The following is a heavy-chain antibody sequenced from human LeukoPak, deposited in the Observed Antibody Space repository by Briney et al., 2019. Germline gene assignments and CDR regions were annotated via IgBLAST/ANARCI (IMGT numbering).Heavy chain of an antibody. Sequence: SETLSLTCTVSGGSISSYYWSWIRQPPGKGLEWIGYIYYSGSTNYNPSLKSRVTMSVDTSKNQFSLKLSSVTAADTAVYYCAREYYDILTGYTHYYYYYMDVRGKGTTVTISS. J-gene: IGHJ6*03. V-gene: IGHV4-59*12. CDR3: AREYYDILTGYTHYYYYYMDV. D-gene: IGHD3-9*01. CDR2: IYYSGST. CDR1: GGSISSYY.